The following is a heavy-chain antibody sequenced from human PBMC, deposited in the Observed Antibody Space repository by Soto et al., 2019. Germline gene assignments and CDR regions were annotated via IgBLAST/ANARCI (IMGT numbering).Heavy chain of an antibody. CDR3: APTCSGGSCYLFDY. CDR1: GFTFSIYA. CDR2: ISGSDSYT. Sequence: GGSLRLSCAASGFTFSIYAMTWVRQAPGKGLEWVSAISGSDSYTYYADSVKGRFTISRDNSKNSLYLQMNGLRAEDTAIYYCAPTCSGGSCYLFDYCGQGTLVTVSS. V-gene: IGHV3-23*01. J-gene: IGHJ4*02. D-gene: IGHD2-15*01.